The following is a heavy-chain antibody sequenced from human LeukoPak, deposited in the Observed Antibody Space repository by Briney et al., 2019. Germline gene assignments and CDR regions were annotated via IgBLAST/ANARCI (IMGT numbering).Heavy chain of an antibody. J-gene: IGHJ6*03. V-gene: IGHV4-61*02. D-gene: IGHD2-15*01. CDR2: ISTIGIT. CDR1: SGSISSSNYY. CDR3: ARDGCGGSCFHYYYYYMDV. Sequence: SETLSLTCTVSSGSISSSNYYWSWIRQPAGKGLEWIGRISTIGITNYNPSLNSRVTISIDTSKNQFSLKLSSVTAADTAVYYCARDGCGGSCFHYYYYYMDVWGKGTTVTVSS.